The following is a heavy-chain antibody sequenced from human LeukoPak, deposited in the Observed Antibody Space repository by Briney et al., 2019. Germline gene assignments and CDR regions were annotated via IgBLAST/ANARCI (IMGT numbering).Heavy chain of an antibody. V-gene: IGHV3-30*04. CDR1: GFTFSSYA. D-gene: IGHD3-10*01. J-gene: IGHJ4*02. CDR2: ISYDGSNK. Sequence: GGSLRLSCAASGFTFSSYAMHWVRQAPGKGLEWVAVISYDGSNKYYADSVKGRFTISRDNSKNTLYLQMNSLRTEDTAVYYCARSIYKRRGDFGELLPLPFDYWGQGTLVTVSS. CDR3: ARSIYKRRGDFGELLPLPFDY.